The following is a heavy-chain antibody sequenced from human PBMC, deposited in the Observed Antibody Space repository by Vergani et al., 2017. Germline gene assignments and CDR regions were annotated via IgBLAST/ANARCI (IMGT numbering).Heavy chain of an antibody. Sequence: VQLVESGGGLVKPGGSLRLSCAASGFTFSSYSMNWVRQAPGKGLEWVSAISGSGGSTYYADSVKGRFTISRDNSKNTLYLQMNSLRAEDTAVYYCAKDYDSSGYYYSVDAFDIWGQGTMVTVSS. D-gene: IGHD3-22*01. CDR3: AKDYDSSGYYYSVDAFDI. CDR2: ISGSGGST. V-gene: IGHV3-23*04. CDR1: GFTFSSYS. J-gene: IGHJ3*02.